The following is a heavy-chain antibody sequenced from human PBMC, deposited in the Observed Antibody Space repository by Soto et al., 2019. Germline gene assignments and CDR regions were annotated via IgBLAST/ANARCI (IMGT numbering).Heavy chain of an antibody. D-gene: IGHD1-26*01. CDR1: GYRFTTYW. V-gene: IGHV5-51*01. J-gene: IGHJ4*02. Sequence: GESLKLSCKGSGYRFTTYWIGWVRQMPGKGLEWMGIIYPGGSDTRYSPSFQGQVTISADKSSRTAYLQWSSLKASDAAMYYCAIHPYSGSYLGIDYWGQGTLVTVSS. CDR2: IYPGGSDT. CDR3: AIHPYSGSYLGIDY.